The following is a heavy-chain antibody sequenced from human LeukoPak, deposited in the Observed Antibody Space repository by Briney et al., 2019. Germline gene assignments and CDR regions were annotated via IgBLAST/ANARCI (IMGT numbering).Heavy chain of an antibody. CDR3: ANTNDRDGDFNGDY. Sequence: SVKVSCKASGGTFSSYAISWVRQAPGQGLEWMGRIIPIFGTANYAQKFQGRVTITTDESTSTAYMELSSLRSEDTAVYYCANTNDRDGDFNGDYWGQGTLVTVSA. V-gene: IGHV1-69*05. J-gene: IGHJ4*02. CDR2: IIPIFGTA. D-gene: IGHD1-1*01. CDR1: GGTFSSYA.